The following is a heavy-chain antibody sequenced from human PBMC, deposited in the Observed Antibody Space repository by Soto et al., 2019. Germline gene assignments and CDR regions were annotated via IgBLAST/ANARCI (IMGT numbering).Heavy chain of an antibody. D-gene: IGHD4-17*01. CDR1: GGTFSSYA. V-gene: IGHV1-69*01. Sequence: QVQLVQSGAEVKKPGSSVKVSCKASGGTFSSYAISWVRQAPGQGLEWMGGIIPIFGTANYAQKFQGRVTMTADESTSTAYMELSSLRSDDTAVYYCARDLTPHDYGYYEIQGGYYYGMDVWGQGTTVTVSS. CDR2: IIPIFGTA. J-gene: IGHJ6*02. CDR3: ARDLTPHDYGYYEIQGGYYYGMDV.